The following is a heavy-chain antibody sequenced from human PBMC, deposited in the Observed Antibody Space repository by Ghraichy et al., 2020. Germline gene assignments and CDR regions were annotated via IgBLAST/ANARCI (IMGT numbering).Heavy chain of an antibody. Sequence: GGSLRLSCAASGFTFSSYAMHWVRQAPGKRLEWVAVISYDGSNKYYADSVKGRFTISRDNSKNTLYLQMNSLRAEDTAVYYCARDRIRYYYGSGLDYWGQGTLVTVSS. J-gene: IGHJ4*02. CDR3: ARDRIRYYYGSGLDY. CDR2: ISYDGSNK. CDR1: GFTFSSYA. V-gene: IGHV3-30*04. D-gene: IGHD3-10*01.